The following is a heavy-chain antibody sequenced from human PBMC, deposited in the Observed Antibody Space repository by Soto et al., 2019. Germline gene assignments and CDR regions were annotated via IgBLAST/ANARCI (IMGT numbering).Heavy chain of an antibody. CDR1: GGTFRTAA. J-gene: IGHJ6*02. Sequence: QVQLEQSGAEVKKPGSSVKVSCKASGGTFRTAAVSWVRQAPGQGLEWMGGIVPVFRTPDYAQKFHGRVTITVDESTSTAYMEWSGLRSDYTAVYYCARYNDRPQLGGNYYYILDVWGQGTTITVSS. V-gene: IGHV1-69*12. CDR3: ARYNDRPQLGGNYYYILDV. CDR2: IVPVFRTP. D-gene: IGHD1-20*01.